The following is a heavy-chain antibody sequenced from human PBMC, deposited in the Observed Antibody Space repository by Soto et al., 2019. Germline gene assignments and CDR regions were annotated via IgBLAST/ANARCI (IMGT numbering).Heavy chain of an antibody. V-gene: IGHV4-34*01. CDR3: ARGFRYYGSGSYWLGYYYMDV. CDR1: GGSFSGYY. CDR2: INHSGST. J-gene: IGHJ6*03. Sequence: KPSETLSLTCAVYGGSFSGYYWSWIRQPPGKGLEWIGEINHSGSTNNNPSLKSRVTISVDTSKNQFSLKLSSVTAADTAVYYCARGFRYYGSGSYWLGYYYMDVWGKGTTVTVSS. D-gene: IGHD3-10*01.